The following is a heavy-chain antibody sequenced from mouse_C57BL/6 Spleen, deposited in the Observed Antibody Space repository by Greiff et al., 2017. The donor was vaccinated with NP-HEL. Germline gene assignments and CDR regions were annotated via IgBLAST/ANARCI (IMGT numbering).Heavy chain of an antibody. V-gene: IGHV1-76*01. Sequence: QVQLQQSGAELVRPGASVKLSCKASGYTFTDYYINWVKQRPGQGLEWIARIYPGSGNTYYNEKFKGKATLTAEKSSSTAYMQLSSLTSEDSAVYFCAFGGLRQFFSWFAYWGQGTLVTVSA. CDR2: IYPGSGNT. J-gene: IGHJ3*01. CDR3: AFGGLRQFFSWFAY. D-gene: IGHD2-4*01. CDR1: GYTFTDYY.